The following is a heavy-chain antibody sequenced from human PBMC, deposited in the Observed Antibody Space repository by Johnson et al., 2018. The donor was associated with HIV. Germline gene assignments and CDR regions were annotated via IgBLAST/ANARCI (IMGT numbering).Heavy chain of an antibody. CDR1: GFTFSSYA. CDR2: INWNGGST. D-gene: IGHD6-19*01. CDR3: AKDLAVAAMGAFDI. Sequence: MLLVESGGGVVQPGRSLRLSCAASGFTFSSYAMHWVRQAPGKGLEWVSGINWNGGSTGYADSVKGRFTISRDNAKNSLYLQMNSLRAEDTALYYCAKDLAVAAMGAFDIWGQGTMVTVSS. J-gene: IGHJ3*02. V-gene: IGHV3-20*04.